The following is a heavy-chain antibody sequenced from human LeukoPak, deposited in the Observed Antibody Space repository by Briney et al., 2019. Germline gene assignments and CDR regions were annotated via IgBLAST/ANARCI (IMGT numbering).Heavy chain of an antibody. Sequence: ASVKDSCKASGYSSNTYGFTWVRQPPGQGLQGMGWISGNNDYTQYAHNLQGRVTMTTHTSTSTGYMELRSLRPDDTAVYYCANVAKGRYFFYYMDVWGAGTTVTVSS. CDR1: GYSSNTYG. CDR3: ANVAKGRYFFYYMDV. D-gene: IGHD3-9*01. CDR2: ISGNNDYT. V-gene: IGHV1-18*01. J-gene: IGHJ6*03.